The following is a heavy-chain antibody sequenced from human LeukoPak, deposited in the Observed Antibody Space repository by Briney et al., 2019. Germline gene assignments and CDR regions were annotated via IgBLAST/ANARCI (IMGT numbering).Heavy chain of an antibody. Sequence: ASVKVSCKASGYTFTGYYMHWVRQAPGQGLEWMGWINAGNGNTKYSQKFQGRVTITRDTSASTAYMELSSLRSEDTAVYYCARDEYGDYVFDYWGQGTLVTVSS. CDR2: INAGNGNT. CDR3: ARDEYGDYVFDY. J-gene: IGHJ4*02. CDR1: GYTFTGYY. V-gene: IGHV1-3*01. D-gene: IGHD4-17*01.